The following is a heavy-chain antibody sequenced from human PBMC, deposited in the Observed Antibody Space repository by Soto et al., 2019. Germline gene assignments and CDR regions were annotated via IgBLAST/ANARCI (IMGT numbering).Heavy chain of an antibody. V-gene: IGHV3-53*02. Sequence: VHLVETGGGLIQPGGSLRLSCAASGLSVSSSDMSWVRQASGKGLEWVSVIYSGGSTHDADSVKGRFTISRDNSKNTVHLQMNSLRVDDTAVYFCSTSSRNKYHFAMDAWGQGTTVIVSS. J-gene: IGHJ6*02. CDR2: IYSGGST. CDR1: GLSVSSSD. CDR3: STSSRNKYHFAMDA. D-gene: IGHD6-6*01.